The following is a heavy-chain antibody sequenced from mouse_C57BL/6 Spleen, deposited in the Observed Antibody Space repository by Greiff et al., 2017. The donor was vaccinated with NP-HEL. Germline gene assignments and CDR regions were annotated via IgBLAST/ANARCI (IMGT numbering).Heavy chain of an antibody. CDR2: INPSSGYT. D-gene: IGHD2-5*01. J-gene: IGHJ3*01. CDR3: ARWDYYSNPWFAY. Sequence: QVQLKQSGAELAKPGASVKLSCKASGYTFTSYWMHWVKQRPGQGLEWIGYINPSSGYTKYNQKFKDKATLTADKSSSTAYMQLSSLTYEDSAVYYCARWDYYSNPWFAYWGQGTLVTVSA. CDR1: GYTFTSYW. V-gene: IGHV1-7*01.